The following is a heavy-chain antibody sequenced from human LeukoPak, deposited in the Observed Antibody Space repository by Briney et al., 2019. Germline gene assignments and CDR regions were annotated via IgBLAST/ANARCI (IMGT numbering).Heavy chain of an antibody. V-gene: IGHV4-30-4*01. D-gene: IGHD3-10*01. J-gene: IGHJ4*02. Sequence: PSETLSLTCTVSGGSINTGDYYWSWIRQPPGMGLEWIGYIYYRGTTYYNPSLKSRLTMSVETSKNQFSLKLSSATAADTAVYYCARVFYGPGSYTAYYFDYWGQGTLVTVSS. CDR3: ARVFYGPGSYTAYYFDY. CDR1: GGSINTGDYY. CDR2: IYYRGTT.